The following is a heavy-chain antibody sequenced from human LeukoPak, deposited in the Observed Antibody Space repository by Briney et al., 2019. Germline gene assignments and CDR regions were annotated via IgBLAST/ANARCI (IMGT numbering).Heavy chain of an antibody. CDR2: ISTYSGST. CDR1: GGTFSSYA. J-gene: IGHJ4*02. V-gene: IGHV1-18*01. D-gene: IGHD1-26*01. Sequence: GASVKVSCKASGGTFSSYAISWVRQAPGQGLEWMGWISTYSGSTKYARKLQGRVTMTTDTSTRTAYMELRSLRSDDTAVYYCARDGTFYSGSYSYFFDYWGQGTLVTVSS. CDR3: ARDGTFYSGSYSYFFDY.